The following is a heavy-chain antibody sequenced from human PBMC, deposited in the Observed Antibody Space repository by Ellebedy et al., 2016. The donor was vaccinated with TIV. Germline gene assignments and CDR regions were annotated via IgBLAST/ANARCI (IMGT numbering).Heavy chain of an antibody. D-gene: IGHD6-19*01. J-gene: IGHJ4*02. CDR2: IYHSGST. Sequence: MPGGSLRLSCAVSGGSISSSNWWSWVRQPPGKGPEWIGEIYHSGSTNYNPSLKSRVTISVDTSKNQFSLKLSSVTAADTAVYYCARRGAVATIDYWGQGTLVTVSS. CDR3: ARRGAVATIDY. V-gene: IGHV4-4*02. CDR1: GGSISSSNW.